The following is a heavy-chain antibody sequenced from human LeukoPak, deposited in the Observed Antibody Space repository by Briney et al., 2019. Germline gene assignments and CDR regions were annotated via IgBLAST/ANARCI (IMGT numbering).Heavy chain of an antibody. J-gene: IGHJ3*02. CDR1: GFNSGNYW. V-gene: IGHV3-7*01. Sequence: GSLRLSCAASGFNSGNYWMSWVRQAPGQRLEWLANIKQDGIKTYYLDSVKGRFTISRDSARNSVYLQMNSLRADETAVYFCARFIASPGPNAFDIWGQGTLVTVSS. CDR2: IKQDGIKT. CDR3: ARFIASPGPNAFDI. D-gene: IGHD6-13*01.